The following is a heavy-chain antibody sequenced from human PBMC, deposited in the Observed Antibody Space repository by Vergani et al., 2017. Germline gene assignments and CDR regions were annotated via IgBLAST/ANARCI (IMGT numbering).Heavy chain of an antibody. CDR2: CDPEDGET. CDR3: ATPQTVPTSSMEV. J-gene: IGHJ6*02. Sequence: EVQLVQSGAEVKKPGATMKISCKVSGYTFTGHAMHWVKQAPGEGVEGMGLCDPEDGETMYAEKFKGRVTIAADTSTDTAHLELSILRCEDTAVYYCATPQTVPTSSMEVWGQGTTVIVSS. D-gene: IGHD4-17*01. V-gene: IGHV1-69-2*01. CDR1: GYTFTGHA.